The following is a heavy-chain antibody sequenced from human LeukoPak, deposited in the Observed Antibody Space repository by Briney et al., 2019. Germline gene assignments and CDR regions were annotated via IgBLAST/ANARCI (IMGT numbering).Heavy chain of an antibody. CDR3: AREWIQLFDF. V-gene: IGHV3-48*02. D-gene: IGHD5-18*01. J-gene: IGHJ4*02. CDR1: AFTFTTYN. CDR2: ISSGSSTR. Sequence: PGGSLRLSCAASAFTFTTYNIYWVRQAPGKGLEWVSYISSGSSTRYYADSVKGRFTISRDNAKNSLYLQMNSLRDEDTAVYYCAREWIQLFDFWGQGTLVTVSS.